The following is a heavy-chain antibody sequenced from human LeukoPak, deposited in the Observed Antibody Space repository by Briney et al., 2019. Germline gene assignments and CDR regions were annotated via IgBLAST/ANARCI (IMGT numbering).Heavy chain of an antibody. CDR2: ISSSSNYI. D-gene: IGHD2-15*01. J-gene: IGHJ4*02. Sequence: PGGSLRLSCAASGFTLSTYTMNWVRQAPGKGLEWVSSISSSSNYIYYADSVKGRFTISRDDAKNSLYLQMNSLRAEDTAVYYCARESLYCSGGSCYSWVVDYWGQGTLVTVSS. CDR1: GFTLSTYT. CDR3: ARESLYCSGGSCYSWVVDY. V-gene: IGHV3-21*01.